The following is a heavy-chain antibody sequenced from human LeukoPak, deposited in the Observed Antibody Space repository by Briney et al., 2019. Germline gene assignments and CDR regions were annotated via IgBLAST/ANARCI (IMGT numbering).Heavy chain of an antibody. Sequence: GGSLRLSCAASGFTFSTYWMHWVRQAPGKGLVWVSRINSDGSTTSYADSVKGRFTISRDNARNTLYLQMNSLRAEDTAVYHCASAAAGTRNGMDVWDQGTTVTVSS. CDR3: ASAAAGTRNGMDV. CDR1: GFTFSTYW. CDR2: INSDGSTT. V-gene: IGHV3-74*01. D-gene: IGHD6-13*01. J-gene: IGHJ6*02.